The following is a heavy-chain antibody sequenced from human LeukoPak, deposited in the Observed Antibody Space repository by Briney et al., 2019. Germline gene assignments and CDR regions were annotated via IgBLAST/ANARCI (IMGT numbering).Heavy chain of an antibody. J-gene: IGHJ5*02. CDR1: GDSVSNKNAA. Sequence: SQTLSLTCAVSGDSVSNKNAAWNWIRQSPSRGLEWLGRTYYRSEWHTDYAFSVKGRITINADTSNNQFSLQLGYVTPEDTAVYYCASGWALSWGQGTLVTVSS. CDR2: TYYRSEWHT. D-gene: IGHD1-26*01. V-gene: IGHV6-1*01. CDR3: ASGWALS.